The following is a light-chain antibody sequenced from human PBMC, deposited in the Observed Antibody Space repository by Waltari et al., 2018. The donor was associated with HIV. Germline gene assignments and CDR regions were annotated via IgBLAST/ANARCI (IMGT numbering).Light chain of an antibody. CDR3: GSYTSSNTYV. V-gene: IGLV2-14*03. Sequence: QSALTQPASVSGSPGQSITISCTGTNSDGGGYKYVSWYQRYPGKAPKLMIYDVSNRPSGVSNRFSGSKSGNTASLTISGLQAEDEADYYCGSYTSSNTYVFGTGTKVTVL. CDR1: NSDGGGYKY. J-gene: IGLJ1*01. CDR2: DVS.